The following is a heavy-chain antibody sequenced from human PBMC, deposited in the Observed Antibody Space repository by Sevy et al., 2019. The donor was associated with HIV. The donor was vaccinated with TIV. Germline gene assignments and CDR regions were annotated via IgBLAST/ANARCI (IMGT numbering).Heavy chain of an antibody. V-gene: IGHV4-59*01. J-gene: IGHJ5*02. CDR1: YGPISAYY. CDR2: IHYSGST. Sequence: SETLSLTCSVSYGPISAYYWNWIRQSPGKGLEWIGYIHYSGSTNYNPSFKSRVTMSLDTSKNQFSLQLNSVTAADTALYYCARAPPVRSGDDSLNGFDPWGRGTLVTVSS. D-gene: IGHD5-12*01. CDR3: ARAPPVRSGDDSLNGFDP.